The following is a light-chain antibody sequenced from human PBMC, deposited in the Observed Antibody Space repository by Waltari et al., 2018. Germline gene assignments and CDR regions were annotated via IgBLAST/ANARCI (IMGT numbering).Light chain of an antibody. CDR3: QKYVSFPSP. CDR2: DAS. J-gene: IGKJ1*01. CDR1: QSVGRS. V-gene: IGKV3-20*01. Sequence: EIVFTQSPGTLSLSAGERATVSCRASQSVGRSLAWYQQKPGQAPRLLIYDASSRATGIPDRFSGGGSGTDSSPTISKLEPEDFAIYDCQKYVSFPSPFGQGTKVEIK.